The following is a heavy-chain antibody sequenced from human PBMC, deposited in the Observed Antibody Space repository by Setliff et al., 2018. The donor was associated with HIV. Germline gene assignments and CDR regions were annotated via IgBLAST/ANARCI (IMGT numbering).Heavy chain of an antibody. J-gene: IGHJ4*02. Sequence: PSETLSLTCTVSGASIGSHYWSWIRQSPGRELEWIGYIYSTGSTNYNPSLQSRVSISMDASKNKFSLKVTSVTSADTAVYYCAKGAGFYGDYTFDYWGQGHLVTVSS. CDR2: IYSTGST. CDR3: AKGAGFYGDYTFDY. D-gene: IGHD4-17*01. V-gene: IGHV4-59*11. CDR1: GASIGSHY.